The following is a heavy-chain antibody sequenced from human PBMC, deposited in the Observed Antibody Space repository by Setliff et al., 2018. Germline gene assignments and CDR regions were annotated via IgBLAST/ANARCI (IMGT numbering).Heavy chain of an antibody. CDR1: GFTFSPYA. D-gene: IGHD1-1*01. V-gene: IGHV3-23*03. CDR2: IYSGDRNT. Sequence: GGSLRLSCAASGFTFSPYAMSWVRQAPGMGLEWVSTIYSGDRNTFYTDSVKGRFTIFRESSTNTLYLYMTSLRAEDTAVYYCAKPQLELRWGFESWGQGTLVTVSS. CDR3: AKPQLELRWGFES. J-gene: IGHJ4*02.